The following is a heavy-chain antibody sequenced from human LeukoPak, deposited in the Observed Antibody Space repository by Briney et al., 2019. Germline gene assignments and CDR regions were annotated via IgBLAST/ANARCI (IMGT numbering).Heavy chain of an antibody. J-gene: IGHJ4*02. CDR1: GFTFSRYW. CDR3: AENRGPKSGSRTEDY. D-gene: IGHD5-12*01. V-gene: IGHV3-7*01. CDR2: IKQDGSEK. Sequence: GGSLRLSCAASGFTFSRYWMSWVRQAPGKGLEWVANIKQDGSEKYYVDSVKGRFTISRDNAKNSLYLQMNSLRAEDTAVYYWAENRGPKSGSRTEDYLGQGTLVAVSS.